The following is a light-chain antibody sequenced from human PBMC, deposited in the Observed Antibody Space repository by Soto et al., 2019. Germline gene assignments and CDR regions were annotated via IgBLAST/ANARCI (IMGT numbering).Light chain of an antibody. CDR1: QGITNW. CDR3: QHTNSFPYT. J-gene: IGKJ2*01. V-gene: IGKV1-12*01. Sequence: DIQMTQSPSSVSASVGDRVTLTCRASQGITNWLAWYQQKPRKAPKLLIYAASSLQSGVPSRFSGSGSGTDFTLTISSLQPEDFATYYCQHTNSFPYTFGQGTKLEIK. CDR2: AAS.